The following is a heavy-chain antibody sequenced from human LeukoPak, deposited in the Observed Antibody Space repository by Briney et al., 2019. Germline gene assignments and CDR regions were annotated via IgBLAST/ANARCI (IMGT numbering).Heavy chain of an antibody. CDR2: TRNKANSYTT. J-gene: IGHJ4*02. Sequence: PGGSLRLSCAASGFTFSDHYMDWVRQAPGKGLEWVGRTRNKANSYTTEYAASVKGRFTISRDDSKNSPYLQMNSLKTEDTAVYYCARGLRGGSSWSPYYFDYWGQGTLVTVSS. CDR3: ARGLRGGSSWSPYYFDY. D-gene: IGHD6-13*01. CDR1: GFTFSDHY. V-gene: IGHV3-72*01.